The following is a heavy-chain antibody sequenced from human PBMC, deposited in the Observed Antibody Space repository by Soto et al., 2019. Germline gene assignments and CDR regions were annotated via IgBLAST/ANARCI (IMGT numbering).Heavy chain of an antibody. J-gene: IGHJ4*02. D-gene: IGHD4-17*01. Sequence: GGSLRLSCAASGFTFSSYGMHWVRQAPGKGLEWVAVIWYDGSNKYYADSVKGRFTISRDNSKNTLYLQMNSLRAEDTAVYYCARDPFSYGDYSQADYWGQGTLVTVSS. CDR3: ARDPFSYGDYSQADY. CDR1: GFTFSSYG. CDR2: IWYDGSNK. V-gene: IGHV3-33*01.